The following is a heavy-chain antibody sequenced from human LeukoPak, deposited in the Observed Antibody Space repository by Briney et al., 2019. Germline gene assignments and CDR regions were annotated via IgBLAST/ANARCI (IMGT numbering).Heavy chain of an antibody. CDR3: ARTEIAVAGTGGDYYYYGMDV. CDR1: GYTFTSYG. Sequence: ASVKVSCKASGYTFTSYGISWVRQAPGQGLEWMGCISVDNGDTNYAQNLQGRVTMTTDTSTSTAYMELRSLRSDDSAVYYCARTEIAVAGTGGDYYYYGMDVWGQGTTVTVSS. D-gene: IGHD6-13*01. CDR2: ISVDNGDT. J-gene: IGHJ6*02. V-gene: IGHV1-18*01.